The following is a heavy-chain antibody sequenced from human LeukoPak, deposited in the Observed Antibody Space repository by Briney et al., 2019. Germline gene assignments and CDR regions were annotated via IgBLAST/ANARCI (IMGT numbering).Heavy chain of an antibody. V-gene: IGHV4-28*01. Sequence: SDTLSLTCTVSGHSITNTFYWGWIRPSPGKGLEWIGSIHHSGNRFETGSTHYNPSLRSRVTVSADTSKNQFSLTLTSVTAADTAVHFCARNASSGFFNDWGQGTLVTVSS. CDR1: GHSITNTFY. D-gene: IGHD6-25*01. CDR2: IHHSGNRFETGST. CDR3: ARNASSGFFND. J-gene: IGHJ4*02.